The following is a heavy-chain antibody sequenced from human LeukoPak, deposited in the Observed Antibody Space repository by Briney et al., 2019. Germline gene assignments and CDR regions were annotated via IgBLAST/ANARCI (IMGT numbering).Heavy chain of an antibody. CDR2: INHSGST. D-gene: IGHD2-2*01. J-gene: IGHJ6*03. CDR1: GGSFSGYY. CDR3: AREGSSPPYYYYYMDV. V-gene: IGHV4-34*01. Sequence: SETLSLTCAVYGGSFSGYYWSWIRQPPGKGLEWIGEINHSGSTNYNPSLKSRVTISVDKSKNQFSLKLSSVTAADTAVYYCAREGSSPPYYYYYMDVWGKGTTVTVSS.